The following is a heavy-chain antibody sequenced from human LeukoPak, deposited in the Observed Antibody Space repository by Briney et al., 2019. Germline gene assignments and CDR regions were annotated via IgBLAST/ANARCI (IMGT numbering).Heavy chain of an antibody. V-gene: IGHV4-39*07. Sequence: SETLSLTCTVYGGSISSSSYYWGWIRQPPGKGLEWIGSIYYSGSTYYNPSLKSRVTISVDTSQNQFSLKLSSVTAADTAVYYCAGGHYYDSSGYRVWGQGTLVTVSS. J-gene: IGHJ4*02. CDR2: IYYSGST. CDR3: AGGHYYDSSGYRV. CDR1: GGSISSSSYY. D-gene: IGHD3-22*01.